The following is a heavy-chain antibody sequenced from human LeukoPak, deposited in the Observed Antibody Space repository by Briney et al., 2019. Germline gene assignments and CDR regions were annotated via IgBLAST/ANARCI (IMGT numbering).Heavy chain of an antibody. CDR2: ISGSGGGT. J-gene: IGHJ4*02. Sequence: GGSLRLSCAASGFTFSSYAMSWVRQAPGKGLEWVSVISGSGGGTYYADSVKGRFTISRDKSKNTLYLQMNSLRAEDTAVYYCAKHGSVTMIIGGFDHWGQGTLVTVSS. CDR3: AKHGSVTMIIGGFDH. V-gene: IGHV3-23*01. CDR1: GFTFSSYA. D-gene: IGHD3-22*01.